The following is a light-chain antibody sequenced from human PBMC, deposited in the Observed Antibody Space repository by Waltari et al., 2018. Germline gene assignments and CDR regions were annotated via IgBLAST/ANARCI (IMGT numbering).Light chain of an antibody. CDR3: CSYTRSSTYV. CDR1: NTDVGGSNF. V-gene: IGLV2-14*03. Sequence: QSALSQPASVSGSPGQSITISCSGTNTDVGGSNFVSWYQQYPDKAPKVLIYDTDRPSGVSHRFSGSKFGNTASLTISGLQAEDEADYYCCSYTRSSTYVFGTGTKVTVL. J-gene: IGLJ1*01. CDR2: DT.